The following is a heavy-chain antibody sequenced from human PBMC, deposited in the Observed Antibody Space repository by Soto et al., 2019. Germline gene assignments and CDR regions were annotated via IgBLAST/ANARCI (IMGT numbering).Heavy chain of an antibody. D-gene: IGHD5-12*01. V-gene: IGHV4-30-2*01. J-gene: IGHJ4*02. Sequence: PSETLSLTCAVSGGSISSGGYSWSWIRQPPGKGLEWIGYIYHSGSTYYNPSLKSRVTISVDTSKNQFSLNLSSVTAADTAVYYCATRPKFHLWLPYFDYWGPGALVTVSS. CDR1: GGSISSGGYS. CDR3: ATRPKFHLWLPYFDY. CDR2: IYHSGST.